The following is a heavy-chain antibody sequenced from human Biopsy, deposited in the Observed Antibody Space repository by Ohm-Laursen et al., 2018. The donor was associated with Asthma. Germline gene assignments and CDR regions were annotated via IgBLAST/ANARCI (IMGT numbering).Heavy chain of an antibody. CDR2: IPYDGSNK. J-gene: IGHJ6*02. D-gene: IGHD3-3*01. V-gene: IGHV3-30*18. Sequence: SLRLSCTASGFTFSSYGMHWVRQAPGKGLEWVAVIPYDGSNKYYADSVKGRFTISRDNSKNTLYLQMNSLRAEDTAVYYCAKWDTYYDFWSGYYTRYNYYYYGMDVWGQGTTVTVSS. CDR1: GFTFSSYG. CDR3: AKWDTYYDFWSGYYTRYNYYYYGMDV.